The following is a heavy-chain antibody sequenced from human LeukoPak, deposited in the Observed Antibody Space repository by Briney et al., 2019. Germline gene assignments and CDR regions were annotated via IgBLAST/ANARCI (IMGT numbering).Heavy chain of an antibody. J-gene: IGHJ4*02. CDR3: ARVPLDFWSGPAPFYFDY. CDR2: IKLDGGEK. D-gene: IGHD3-3*01. CDR1: GFTFGSFA. Sequence: GGSLRLSCATSGFTFGSFAMSWVRQAPGKGLEWVANIKLDGGEKYYVDSVKGRFTISRDNAKNSLYLQMNSLRAEDTAVYYCARVPLDFWSGPAPFYFDYWGQGTLVAVSS. V-gene: IGHV3-7*01.